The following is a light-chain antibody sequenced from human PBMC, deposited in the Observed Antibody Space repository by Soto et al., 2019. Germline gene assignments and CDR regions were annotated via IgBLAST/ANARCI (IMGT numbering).Light chain of an antibody. Sequence: DIQMTQSPSLVCASIVDRVSITCRASGGVHIWLAWYQQKPGNAPKLLIYAASNLQTGVPSRFSGSGSATNSTLTINSLQHEDSGTYYCQQGNSFVGNFGGGTKVDI. CDR1: GGVHIW. CDR2: AAS. V-gene: IGKV1-12*01. J-gene: IGKJ4*01. CDR3: QQGNSFVGN.